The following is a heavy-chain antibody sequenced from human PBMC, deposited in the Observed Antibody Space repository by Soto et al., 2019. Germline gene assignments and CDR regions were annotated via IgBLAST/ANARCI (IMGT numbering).Heavy chain of an antibody. D-gene: IGHD6-6*01. CDR1: GFTFSSYS. J-gene: IGHJ3*02. CDR2: ISSSSSYI. V-gene: IGHV3-21*01. Sequence: GGSLSLSCAASGFTFSSYSMNWVRQAPGKGLEWVSSISSSSSYIYYADSVKGRFTISRDNAKNSLYLQMNSLRAEDTAVYYCARDTGVASRPDAFDIWGQGTMVTVSS. CDR3: ARDTGVASRPDAFDI.